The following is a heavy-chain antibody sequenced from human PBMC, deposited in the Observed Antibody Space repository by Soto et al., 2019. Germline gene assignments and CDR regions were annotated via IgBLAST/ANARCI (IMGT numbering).Heavy chain of an antibody. V-gene: IGHV5-51*01. CDR3: ARGGSSDSSAYLNWFDP. Sequence: GESLKISCKGSGYRFSSHWIGWVRQMPGKGLESMGIIYPGDSDTSYSPSFQGQVTISADKSISTAYLQWSSLKASDTAVYYCARGGSSDSSAYLNWFDPWGQGTLVTVSS. CDR2: IYPGDSDT. D-gene: IGHD3-22*01. J-gene: IGHJ5*02. CDR1: GYRFSSHW.